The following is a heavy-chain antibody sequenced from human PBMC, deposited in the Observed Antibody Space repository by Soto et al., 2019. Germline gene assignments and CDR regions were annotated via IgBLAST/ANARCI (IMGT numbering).Heavy chain of an antibody. J-gene: IGHJ4*02. CDR1: GFTFSSYG. V-gene: IGHV3-33*01. CDR2: IWYDGSKK. D-gene: IGHD6-19*01. CDR3: ARDGITPLTGSSSGWYLGY. Sequence: QVQLVESGGGVVQPGRSLRLSCAASGFTFSSYGMHWVRQAPGKGLEWVAVIWYDGSKKYYADSVKGRFTISRDNSKNTQYLQMNSLRAEDTAVYYSARDGITPLTGSSSGWYLGYWGQGTLVTVSS.